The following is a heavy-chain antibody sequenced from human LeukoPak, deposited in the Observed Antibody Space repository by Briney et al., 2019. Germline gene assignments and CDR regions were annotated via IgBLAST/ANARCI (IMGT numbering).Heavy chain of an antibody. V-gene: IGHV1-8*01. J-gene: IGHJ4*02. CDR1: GYTFTSYD. Sequence: ASVKVSCKASGYTFTSYDINWVRQATGQGLEWMGWMNPNSGNTGYAQRFQGRVTMTRNTSISTAYMELSSLRSEDTAVYYCARWAGQQLASVDYWGQGTLVTVSS. CDR3: ARWAGQQLASVDY. CDR2: MNPNSGNT. D-gene: IGHD6-13*01.